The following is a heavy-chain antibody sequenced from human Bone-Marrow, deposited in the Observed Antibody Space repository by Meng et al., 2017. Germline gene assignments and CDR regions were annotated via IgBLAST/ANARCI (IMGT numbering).Heavy chain of an antibody. D-gene: IGHD3-16*01. CDR3: ARDLNAGGILVS. V-gene: IGHV4-30-4*01. CDR1: GGSISSCDYY. Sequence: QVQLQESGQGLVKPSQTLSLTCTVSGGSISSCDYYWTWIRQPPGKGLEWIGYIYYSGSTYYNPSLNSRLTISVDTSKNQFSLKLSSVTAADTAVYYCARDLNAGGILVSWGQGTLVTVSS. J-gene: IGHJ5*02. CDR2: IYYSGST.